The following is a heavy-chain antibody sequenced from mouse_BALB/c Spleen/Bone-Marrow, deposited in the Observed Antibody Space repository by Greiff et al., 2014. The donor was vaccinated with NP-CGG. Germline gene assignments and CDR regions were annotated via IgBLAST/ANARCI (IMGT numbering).Heavy chain of an antibody. Sequence: VQLKESGAELVKPGASVKLSCTASGYTFTDTYMHWVKQRPEQGLEWIGRIDPANGDTKYNQKFKGKATITADKSSNTAYLQLSSLTSEDSAVYYCAIYYYNSSGLAYWGQGTPVTVSA. CDR2: IDPANGDT. D-gene: IGHD1-1*01. CDR3: AIYYYNSSGLAY. CDR1: GYTFTDTY. J-gene: IGHJ3*01. V-gene: IGHV14-3*02.